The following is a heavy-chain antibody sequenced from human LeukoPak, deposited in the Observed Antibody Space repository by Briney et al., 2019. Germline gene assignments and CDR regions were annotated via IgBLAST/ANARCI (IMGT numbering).Heavy chain of an antibody. CDR3: AREGFEYSSSSGGYNWFDP. CDR1: GGSISSYY. J-gene: IGHJ5*02. V-gene: IGHV4-4*07. Sequence: PSETLSLTCTVSGGSISSYYWSWIRQPAGKGLEWIWRIYTSGSTNYNPSLKSRVTMSVDTSKNQFSLKLSSVTAADTAVYYCAREGFEYSSSSGGYNWFDPWGQGTLVTVSS. D-gene: IGHD6-6*01. CDR2: IYTSGST.